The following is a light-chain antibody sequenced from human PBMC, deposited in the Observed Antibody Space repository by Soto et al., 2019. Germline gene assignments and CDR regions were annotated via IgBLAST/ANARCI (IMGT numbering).Light chain of an antibody. CDR3: HYYKCYPCT. J-gene: IGKJ2*02. CDR1: QNISNW. V-gene: IGKV1-5*03. CDR2: KAS. Sequence: DIQMTQSPSTLSASVGDRVTITCRASQNISNWLAWYQQKPGKAPKFLIYKASNLESGVPSRFSRSRSGTEFTLTISSLHPFDVATYDCHYYKCYPCTRGQGTKLEIK.